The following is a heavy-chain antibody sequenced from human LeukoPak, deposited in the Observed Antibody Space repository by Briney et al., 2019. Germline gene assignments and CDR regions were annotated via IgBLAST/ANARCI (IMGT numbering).Heavy chain of an antibody. CDR3: AKGLRNIYYFDY. J-gene: IGHJ4*02. CDR2: ISGSGGST. Sequence: PGGSLRLSCAASGFTFSSYAMSWVRQAPGKGLEWVSTISGSGGSTYYADSVKGRFIISRDNSKNTLYLQMSSLRAEDTAVYYCAKGLRNIYYFDYWGQGTLVTVSS. D-gene: IGHD4-17*01. CDR1: GFTFSSYA. V-gene: IGHV3-23*01.